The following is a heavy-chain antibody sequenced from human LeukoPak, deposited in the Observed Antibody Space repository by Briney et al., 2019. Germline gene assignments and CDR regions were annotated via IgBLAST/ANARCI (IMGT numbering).Heavy chain of an antibody. CDR2: IWYDGSIT. CDR3: ARVGSGSYFLDGFDI. J-gene: IGHJ3*02. D-gene: IGHD1-26*01. V-gene: IGHV3-33*01. CDR1: GFTFSSYG. Sequence: GWSLRLSCAASGFTFSSYGMQWVRQDPGKGLEWVAVIWYDGSITYYADSVKGRFTISRDNPKNTLYLQMNSLRAEDTAVYYCARVGSGSYFLDGFDIWGQGTMVTVSS.